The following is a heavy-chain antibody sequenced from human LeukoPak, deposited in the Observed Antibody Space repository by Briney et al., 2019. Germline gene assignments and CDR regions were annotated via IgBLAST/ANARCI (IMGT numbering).Heavy chain of an antibody. CDR3: ARDLLSIVVVSAAFDGMDV. Sequence: ASVKVSCKASGYTFTSYYMHWVRQAPGQGLEWMGIINPSGGSTSYAQKFQGRVTMTRDTSTSTVYMELSSLRSEDTAVYYCARDLLSIVVVSAAFDGMDVWGQGTTVTVSS. CDR2: INPSGGST. CDR1: GYTFTSYY. J-gene: IGHJ6*02. V-gene: IGHV1-46*01. D-gene: IGHD2-2*01.